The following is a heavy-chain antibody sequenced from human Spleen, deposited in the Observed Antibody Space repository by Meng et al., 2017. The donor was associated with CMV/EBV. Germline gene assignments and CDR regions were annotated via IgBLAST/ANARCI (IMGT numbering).Heavy chain of an antibody. V-gene: IGHV1-2*02. CDR2: INPNSGGT. D-gene: IGHD6-13*01. CDR3: VRDPYSSSWYVVGWFDP. Sequence: ASVKVSCKASGYTFTGYYMHWVRQAPGQGLEWMGWINPNSGGTNYVQKFQGRVTMTRDTSISTAYMELSRLRSDDTAVYYCVRDPYSSSWYVVGWFDPWGQGTLVTVSS. CDR1: GYTFTGYY. J-gene: IGHJ5*02.